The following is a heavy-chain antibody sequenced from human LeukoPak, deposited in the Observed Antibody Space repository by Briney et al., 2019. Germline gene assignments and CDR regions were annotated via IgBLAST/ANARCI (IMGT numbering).Heavy chain of an antibody. D-gene: IGHD2-8*01. V-gene: IGHV3-20*04. CDR3: AKGQAMASN. CDR1: GFTFDDYG. Sequence: PGGSLRLSCAASGFTFDDYGLSWVRQAPGKGLEWVSGINWNGGSTGYADSVKGRFTISRDNSKNTLYLQMISLRAEDTALYYCAKGQAMASNWGQGTLVTVSP. J-gene: IGHJ4*02. CDR2: INWNGGST.